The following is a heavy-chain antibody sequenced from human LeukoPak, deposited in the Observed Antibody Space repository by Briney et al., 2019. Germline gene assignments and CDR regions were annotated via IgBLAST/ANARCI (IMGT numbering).Heavy chain of an antibody. D-gene: IGHD3-10*01. CDR1: GYTFTSYD. V-gene: IGHV1-8*02. J-gene: IGHJ6*02. Sequence: ASVKVSCKASGYTFTSYDINWVRQATGQGLEWMGWMNPNRGNTHFAQRFQGRVTMTRDTSITTAYMELSSLRSEDTAVYYCARIGPNYYGSGSYLHYYYGTDVWGQGTTVTVSS. CDR2: MNPNRGNT. CDR3: ARIGPNYYGSGSYLHYYYGTDV.